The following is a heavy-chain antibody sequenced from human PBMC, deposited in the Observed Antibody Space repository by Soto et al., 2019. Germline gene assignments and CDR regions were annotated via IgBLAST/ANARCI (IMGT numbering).Heavy chain of an antibody. CDR2: ISSSSSYI. V-gene: IGHV3-21*01. D-gene: IGHD5-18*01. CDR1: GFTFSSYS. J-gene: IGHJ4*02. Sequence: GGSLRLSCAASGFTFSSYSMNWVRQAPGKGLEWVSSISSSSSYIYYADSVKGRFTISRDNAKNSLYLQMNSLRAEDTAVYYCARDGQLWFWTSYFYWGQGTLVTVSS. CDR3: ARDGQLWFWTSYFY.